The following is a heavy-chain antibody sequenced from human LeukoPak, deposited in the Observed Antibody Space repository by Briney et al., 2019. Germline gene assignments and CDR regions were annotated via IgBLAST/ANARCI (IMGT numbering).Heavy chain of an antibody. Sequence: GGSLRLSCAASGFTFSSYSMNWVRQAPGKGLEWVSYISSSSSTIYYADSVKGRFTISRDNAKNSLYLQMNSLRAEDTAVYYCARAGYYYDSSGYLPDYWGQGTLVTVSS. CDR1: GFTFSSYS. CDR3: ARAGYYYDSSGYLPDY. V-gene: IGHV3-48*01. J-gene: IGHJ4*02. CDR2: ISSSSSTI. D-gene: IGHD3-22*01.